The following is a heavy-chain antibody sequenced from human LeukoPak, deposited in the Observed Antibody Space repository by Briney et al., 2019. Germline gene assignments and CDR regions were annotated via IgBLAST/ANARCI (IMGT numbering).Heavy chain of an antibody. CDR3: ATAQLQQSYERSYTNYYHDYYMDV. J-gene: IGHJ6*03. CDR1: GGSISPYS. V-gene: IGHV4-59*01. Sequence: PSETLSLTCTVSGGSISPYSWNWIRQPPGKGLEWIGYFFDSGSTNYDPSLKSRSTISVDTSKNQFSLRLSSVTAADTAVYYCATAQLQQSYERSYTNYYHDYYMDVWGKGTTVTVSS. D-gene: IGHD3-10*01. CDR2: FFDSGST.